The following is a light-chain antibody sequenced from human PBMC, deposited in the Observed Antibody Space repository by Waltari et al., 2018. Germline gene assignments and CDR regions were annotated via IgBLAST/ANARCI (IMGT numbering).Light chain of an antibody. CDR2: GPS. CDR3: LHYNNWAPT. Sequence: IVMTQSPATLSVSPGDRVTLSCKTSQSVSINLAWYQLKPGQPPRLLIFGPSTRATVCPARFCGSGSETEFSLTISSLQSEDLAFYYCLHYNNWAPTFGQGTKVEIK. J-gene: IGKJ1*01. CDR1: QSVSIN. V-gene: IGKV3-15*01.